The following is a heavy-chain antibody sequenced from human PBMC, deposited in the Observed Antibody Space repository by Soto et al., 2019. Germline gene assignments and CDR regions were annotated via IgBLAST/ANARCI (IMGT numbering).Heavy chain of an antibody. V-gene: IGHV1-69*02. CDR2: IIPILGIA. Sequence: QVQLVQSGAEVKKPGSSVKVSCKASGGTFSSYTISWVRQAPGQGLEWMGRIIPILGIANYAQKSQGRVTITADKSTSTAYMELSSLRSEDTAVYFCARVGYCSGGSCDHIVDWGQGTLVTVSS. CDR3: ARVGYCSGGSCDHIVD. J-gene: IGHJ4*02. D-gene: IGHD2-15*01. CDR1: GGTFSSYT.